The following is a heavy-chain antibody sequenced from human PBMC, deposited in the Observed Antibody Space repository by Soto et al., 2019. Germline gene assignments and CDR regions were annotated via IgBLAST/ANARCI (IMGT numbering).Heavy chain of an antibody. CDR3: ARAGAPYSSGWYVNY. Sequence: SVKVSCKASGGTFSSYAISWVRQAPGQGLEWMGGIIPIFGTANYAQKFRGRVTITADESTSTAYMELSSLRSEDTAVYYCARAGAPYSSGWYVNYWGQGTLVTVSS. V-gene: IGHV1-69*13. D-gene: IGHD6-19*01. J-gene: IGHJ4*02. CDR2: IIPIFGTA. CDR1: GGTFSSYA.